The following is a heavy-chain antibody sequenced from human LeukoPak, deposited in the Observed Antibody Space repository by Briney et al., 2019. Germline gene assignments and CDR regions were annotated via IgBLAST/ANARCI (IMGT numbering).Heavy chain of an antibody. J-gene: IGHJ4*02. CDR1: GFTFSSCS. CDR3: ARDRGGGEHFDY. V-gene: IGHV3-21*01. Sequence: GGSLRLSCAASGFTFSSCSMNWVRQAPGKGLEWVSSISSSSSYIYYADSVKGRFTISRDNAKNSLYLQMNSLRAEDTAVYYCARDRGGGEHFDYWGQGTLVTVSS. CDR2: ISSSSSYI. D-gene: IGHD2-21*01.